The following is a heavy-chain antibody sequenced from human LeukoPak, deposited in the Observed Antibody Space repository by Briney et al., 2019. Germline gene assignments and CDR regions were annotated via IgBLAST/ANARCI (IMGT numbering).Heavy chain of an antibody. D-gene: IGHD6-13*01. J-gene: IGHJ4*02. Sequence: PSETLSLTCTVSGVSISSYYWSWIRQPPGKGLEWIGYIYYSGSTNYNPSLKSRVTISVDTSKNQFSLKLSSVTAADTAVYYCARGPTYSSSWYSLDYWGQGTLVTVSS. CDR2: IYYSGST. V-gene: IGHV4-59*01. CDR1: GVSISSYY. CDR3: ARGPTYSSSWYSLDY.